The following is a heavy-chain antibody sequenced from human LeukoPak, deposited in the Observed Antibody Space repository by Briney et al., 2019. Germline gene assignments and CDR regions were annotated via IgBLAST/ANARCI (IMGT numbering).Heavy chain of an antibody. D-gene: IGHD1-1*01. V-gene: IGHV4-59*08. CDR2: VYYSGST. J-gene: IGHJ4*02. CDR1: GGSISNYY. CDR3: ARHEDRNWYFDH. Sequence: PSETLSLTCTVSGGSISNYYWNWVRQPPGKGLEWIGYVYYSGSTDYNPSLESRVTISVDTSKNQFSLKLSSVTAPDTAVYYCARHEDRNWYFDHWGQGTLVTVSS.